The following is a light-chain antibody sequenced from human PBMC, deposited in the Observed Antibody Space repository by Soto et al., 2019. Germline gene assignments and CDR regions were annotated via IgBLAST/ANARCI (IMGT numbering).Light chain of an antibody. CDR2: GAS. J-gene: IGKJ1*01. V-gene: IGKV3-15*01. CDR3: QQYGTWPRT. CDR1: QSVSSN. Sequence: EIVMTQSPATLSVSPGERATLSCRASQSVSSNLAWFQQKPGQAPRLLIFGASTRATGIPARFSGSGSATEFTLTISSLQSEDFAVYYCQQYGTWPRTFGQGTKVEIK.